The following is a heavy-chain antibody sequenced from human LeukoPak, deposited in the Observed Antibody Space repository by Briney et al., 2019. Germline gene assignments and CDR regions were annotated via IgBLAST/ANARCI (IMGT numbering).Heavy chain of an antibody. Sequence: ASVKVSCKASGYPFISYGIVWVRQAPGQGLQWMGWVSPFNGNTDYAPKLQGRVTMTTDTSTATAYMELRSLTSDDTAVYYCARRGGSYSHSDFWGQGTLVTVSS. CDR2: VSPFNGNT. J-gene: IGHJ4*02. CDR3: ARRGGSYSHSDF. CDR1: GYPFISYG. V-gene: IGHV1-18*01. D-gene: IGHD1-26*01.